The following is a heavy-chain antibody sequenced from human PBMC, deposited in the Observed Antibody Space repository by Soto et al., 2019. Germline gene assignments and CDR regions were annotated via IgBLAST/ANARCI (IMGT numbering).Heavy chain of an antibody. CDR1: GYTFTSYD. CDR2: MNPNSGNT. CDR3: SRDLIAAAGQNY. V-gene: IGHV1-8*01. D-gene: IGHD6-13*01. Sequence: QVQLVQSGAEVKKPGASVKVSCKASGYTFTSYDINWVRQATGQGLEWMGWMNPNSGNTGYAQKFQGRVTMTRNTSISTACMELSSLRSEDTAVYYCSRDLIAAAGQNYWGQGTLVTVSS. J-gene: IGHJ4*02.